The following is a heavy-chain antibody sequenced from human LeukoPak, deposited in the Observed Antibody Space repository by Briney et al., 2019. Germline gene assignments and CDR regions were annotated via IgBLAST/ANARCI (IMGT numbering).Heavy chain of an antibody. V-gene: IGHV4-34*01. CDR1: GGSFSGYY. CDR2: INHSGST. D-gene: IGHD6-13*01. CDR3: ASNLAIPAARTGTGY. Sequence: SETLSLTSAVYGGSFSGYYWSWIRQPPGKGLEWIGEINHSGSTNYNPSLKSRVTISVDTSKNQFSLKLSSVTAADTAVYYCASNLAIPAARTGTGYWGQGTLVTVSS. J-gene: IGHJ4*02.